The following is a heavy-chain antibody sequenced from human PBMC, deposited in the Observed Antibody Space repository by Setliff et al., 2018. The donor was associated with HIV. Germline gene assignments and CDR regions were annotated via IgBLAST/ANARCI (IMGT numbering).Heavy chain of an antibody. CDR2: MNPDSGLT. Sequence: GASVKVSCKTSGYNFNNYDINWVRQVPGQGLEWMGRMNPDSGLTDYAPKLQGRVIMTRNTSITTAYMQVTRLRSDDTAVYYCARGSFGGSYSSFWGQGTLVTVSS. J-gene: IGHJ4*02. D-gene: IGHD1-26*01. CDR3: ARGSFGGSYSSF. V-gene: IGHV1-8*02. CDR1: GYNFNNYD.